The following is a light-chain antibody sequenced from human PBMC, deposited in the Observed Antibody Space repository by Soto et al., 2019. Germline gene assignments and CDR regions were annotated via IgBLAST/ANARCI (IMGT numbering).Light chain of an antibody. J-gene: IGKJ1*01. CDR1: QSVFSS. CDR3: QQYHNWPA. V-gene: IGKV3-15*01. Sequence: EIVMTQSPDTLSVSPGERATLSCRASQSVFSSLAWYQQKPGRAPRLLIYGAATRATGIPARFSGSGSGTEFTLTISSLQSEDFAVYYCQQYHNWPAFGQGTKV. CDR2: GAA.